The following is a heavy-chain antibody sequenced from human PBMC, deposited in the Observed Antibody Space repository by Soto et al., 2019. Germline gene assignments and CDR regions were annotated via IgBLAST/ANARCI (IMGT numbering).Heavy chain of an antibody. D-gene: IGHD1-1*01. Sequence: ESGGGLVKPGGSLRLSCAASGFTFSNAWMSWVRQAPGKGLEWVGRIKSNSDGGTTYYAAPVEGRFTISRDDSTNTVYLQMNSLKTEDTAVYYCTTTGTIDYWGQGTLVTVSS. J-gene: IGHJ4*02. CDR3: TTTGTIDY. CDR1: GFTFSNAW. V-gene: IGHV3-15*01. CDR2: IKSNSDGGTT.